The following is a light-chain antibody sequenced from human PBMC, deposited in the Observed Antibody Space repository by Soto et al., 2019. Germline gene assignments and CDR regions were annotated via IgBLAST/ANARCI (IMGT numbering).Light chain of an antibody. CDR1: QSVSSY. J-gene: IGKJ3*01. V-gene: IGKV3-11*01. CDR2: DAS. CDR3: QQRSNWPVT. Sequence: EIVLTQSPATLSLSPGERATLSCRASQSVSSYLAWYQQKPGQAPRLLIYDASNRATGIPARFSGSGSGTDFTLTISSLEPEDFAVYYCQQRSNWPVTFGHDTKVDIK.